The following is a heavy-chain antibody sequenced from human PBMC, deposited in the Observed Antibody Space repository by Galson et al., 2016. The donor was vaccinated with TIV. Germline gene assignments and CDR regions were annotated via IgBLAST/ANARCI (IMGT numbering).Heavy chain of an antibody. CDR3: ARVNWARAFDY. CDR2: FNPDSGAT. Sequence: SVKVSCKASGYIFINYDIHWVRQAPGQGLEWLGWFNPDSGATQYAQKFQGRVTMTRDTSISTAYMELRRLISDDTAVYYCARVNWARAFDYWGQGTQVTVSS. CDR1: GYIFINYD. J-gene: IGHJ4*02. V-gene: IGHV1-2*02. D-gene: IGHD7-27*01.